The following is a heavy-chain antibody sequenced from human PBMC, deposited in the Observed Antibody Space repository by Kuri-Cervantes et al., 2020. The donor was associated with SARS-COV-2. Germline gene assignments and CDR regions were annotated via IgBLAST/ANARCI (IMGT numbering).Heavy chain of an antibody. Sequence: GRSLRLSCAASEFTFSSYAMSWVRQAPGKGLEWVSAISGSGGSTYYADSVKGRFTISRDNSKNTLYLQMNSLRAEDTAVYYCAKAYWNYNYFDYWGQGTLVTVSS. D-gene: IGHD1-7*01. CDR1: EFTFSSYA. J-gene: IGHJ4*02. V-gene: IGHV3-23*01. CDR2: ISGSGGST. CDR3: AKAYWNYNYFDY.